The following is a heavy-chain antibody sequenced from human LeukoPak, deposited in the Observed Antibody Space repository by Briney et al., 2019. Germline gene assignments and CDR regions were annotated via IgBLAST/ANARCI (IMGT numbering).Heavy chain of an antibody. CDR3: AKGEQLWLSYYFDY. J-gene: IGHJ4*02. Sequence: PGGSLRLSCAASGFTSSSYAMSWVRQAPGKGLEWVSAISGSGGSTYYADSVKGRFTISRDNSKNTLYLQMNSLRAEDTAVYYCAKGEQLWLSYYFDYWGQGTLVTVSS. D-gene: IGHD5-18*01. CDR1: GFTSSSYA. CDR2: ISGSGGST. V-gene: IGHV3-23*01.